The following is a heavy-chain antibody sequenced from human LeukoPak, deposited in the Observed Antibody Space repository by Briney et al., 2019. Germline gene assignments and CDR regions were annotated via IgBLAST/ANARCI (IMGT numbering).Heavy chain of an antibody. CDR2: INPNSGGT. D-gene: IGHD1-26*01. J-gene: IGHJ4*02. Sequence: ASVKVSCKASGYTFTGYYMHWVRQAPGQGLEWMGWINPNSGGTNYAQKFQGRVTMTRDTSISTAYMELSRLTSDDTAVYYCARVDSGSFARVDYWGQGTLVTVSS. CDR3: ARVDSGSFARVDY. V-gene: IGHV1-2*02. CDR1: GYTFTGYY.